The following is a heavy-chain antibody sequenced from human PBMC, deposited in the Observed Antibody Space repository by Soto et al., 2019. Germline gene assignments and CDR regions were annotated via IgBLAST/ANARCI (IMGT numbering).Heavy chain of an antibody. CDR3: ARGFPGIAVAGRGGYNWFDP. J-gene: IGHJ5*02. D-gene: IGHD6-19*01. V-gene: IGHV1-2*04. Sequence: ASVKVSCKASGYTFTGYYMHWVRQAPGQGLEWMGWINPNSGGTNYAQKFQGWVTMTRDTSISTAYMELSRLRSDDTAVYYCARGFPGIAVAGRGGYNWFDPWGQGTLVTVSS. CDR2: INPNSGGT. CDR1: GYTFTGYY.